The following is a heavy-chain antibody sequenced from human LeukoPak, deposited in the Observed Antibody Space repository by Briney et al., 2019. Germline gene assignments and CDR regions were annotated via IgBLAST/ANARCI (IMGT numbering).Heavy chain of an antibody. D-gene: IGHD3-3*01. Sequence: QTSETLSLTCAVYGGSFSGYYWSWIRQPPGKGLEWIGEINHSGSTNYNPSLKSRVTISVDTSKNQFSLKLSSVTAADTAVYYCARVFDFWSGYSTGAFDIWGQGTMVTVSS. V-gene: IGHV4-34*01. CDR1: GGSFSGYY. J-gene: IGHJ3*02. CDR2: INHSGST. CDR3: ARVFDFWSGYSTGAFDI.